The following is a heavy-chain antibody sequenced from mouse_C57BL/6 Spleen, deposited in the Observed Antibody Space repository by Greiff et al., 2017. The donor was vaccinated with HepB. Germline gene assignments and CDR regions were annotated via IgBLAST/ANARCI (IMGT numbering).Heavy chain of an antibody. CDR1: GYSITSGYY. Sequence: EVQLQQSGPGLVKPSQSLSLTCSVTGYSITSGYYWNWIRQFPGNKLEWMGYISYDGSNNYNPSLKNRISITRDTSKNQFYLKLNSVTTVDTATYCCARGNWDGIYFDYWGQGTTLTVSS. CDR3: ARGNWDGIYFDY. CDR2: ISYDGSN. D-gene: IGHD4-1*01. J-gene: IGHJ2*01. V-gene: IGHV3-6*01.